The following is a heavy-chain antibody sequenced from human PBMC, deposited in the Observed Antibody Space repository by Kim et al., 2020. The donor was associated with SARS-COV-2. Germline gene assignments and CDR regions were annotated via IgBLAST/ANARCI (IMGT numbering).Heavy chain of an antibody. D-gene: IGHD1-1*01. Sequence: GGSLRLSCAASGFTFSISTMNWVRQAPGQGLEWVSHIREMSNDIHYSAPVRGRFTISRATAEHSLYLQMNSLRDEDTAVYYCVRDNNWSFESWGQGTLF. CDR3: VRDNNWSFES. CDR1: GFTFSIST. CDR2: IREMSNDI. J-gene: IGHJ4*02. V-gene: IGHV3-48*02.